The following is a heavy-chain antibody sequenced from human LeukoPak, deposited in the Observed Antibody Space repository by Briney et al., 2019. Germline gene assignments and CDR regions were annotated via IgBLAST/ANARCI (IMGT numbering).Heavy chain of an antibody. V-gene: IGHV3-23*01. CDR3: AKVQTGDRYYYYGMDV. J-gene: IGHJ6*02. Sequence: PGGSLRLSCAASGFMFRSSSMSWVRQVPGKGLEWVSTISASADNIYYADSVKGRFTISRDNSKNTLYLQMNSLRAEDTAVYYCAKVQTGDRYYYYGMDVWGQGTTVTVSS. D-gene: IGHD7-27*01. CDR2: ISASADNI. CDR1: GFMFRSSS.